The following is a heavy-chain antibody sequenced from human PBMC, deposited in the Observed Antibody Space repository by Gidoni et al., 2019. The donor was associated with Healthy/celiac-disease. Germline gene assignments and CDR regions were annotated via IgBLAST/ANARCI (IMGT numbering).Heavy chain of an antibody. CDR3: ARSLLLWFGEFNWFDA. V-gene: IGHV4-30-4*01. J-gene: IGHJ5*02. D-gene: IGHD3-10*01. Sequence: QVQLQESGPGLVKPSQTLSLTCTVPGGSISSGDYYWSWIRLPPGKGLEWIGYIYYSWSNYYNPYLKSRVTIAVDTSKNQFSLKLSSVTAADTAVYYSARSLLLWFGEFNWFDAWGQGTLVTVSS. CDR1: GGSISSGDYY. CDR2: IYYSWSN.